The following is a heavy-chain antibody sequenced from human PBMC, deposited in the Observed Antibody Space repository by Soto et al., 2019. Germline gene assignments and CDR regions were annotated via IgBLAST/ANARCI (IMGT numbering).Heavy chain of an antibody. J-gene: IGHJ4*02. Sequence: QLQLQESGSGLVKPSQTLSLTCAVSGGSISSGGYSWSWIRQPPGKGLEWIGYIYHSGSTYYNPSLKSRVTISVDRSKNQFSLKLFSVTAADTAVYYCARHFPVDYGDYGGFDYWGQGTLVTVSS. CDR1: GGSISSGGYS. CDR2: IYHSGST. V-gene: IGHV4-30-2*01. CDR3: ARHFPVDYGDYGGFDY. D-gene: IGHD4-17*01.